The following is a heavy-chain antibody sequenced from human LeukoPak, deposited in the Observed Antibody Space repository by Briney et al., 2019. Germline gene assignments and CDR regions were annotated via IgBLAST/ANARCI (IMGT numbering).Heavy chain of an antibody. CDR3: VKGSSVAGTIFGY. CDR1: GFIVSSNY. Sequence: PGGSLRLSCAASGFIVSSNYMSWVRHAPGKGLEWVSIIYGGGSTWYADSVKGRFTFSRDNSKNTLYLQMNSLRAEDTAVYYCVKGSSVAGTIFGYWGQGTLVTVSS. J-gene: IGHJ4*02. V-gene: IGHV3-66*01. CDR2: IYGGGST. D-gene: IGHD6-19*01.